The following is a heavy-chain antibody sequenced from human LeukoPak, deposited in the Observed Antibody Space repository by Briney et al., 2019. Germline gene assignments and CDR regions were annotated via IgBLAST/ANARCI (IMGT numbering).Heavy chain of an antibody. J-gene: IGHJ4*02. V-gene: IGHV4-38-2*01. Sequence: SETLSLTCAVYGGSFSGHYWGWLRQPPGKGLECIGSIYHSGSTYYNPSLKSRVTISVDTSKNQFSLKLSSVTAADTAVYYCARLGSTTLKVSDYWGQGTLVTVSS. CDR3: ARLGSTTLKVSDY. CDR2: IYHSGST. D-gene: IGHD2-15*01. CDR1: GGSFSGHY.